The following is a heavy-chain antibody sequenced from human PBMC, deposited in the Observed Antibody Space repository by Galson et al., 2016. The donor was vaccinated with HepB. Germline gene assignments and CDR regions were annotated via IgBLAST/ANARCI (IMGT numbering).Heavy chain of an antibody. J-gene: IGHJ4*02. CDR1: GYIFTAYW. V-gene: IGHV5-10-1*01. CDR3: ATAITVAGILDY. CDR2: IDPSDSEA. D-gene: IGHD6-19*01. Sequence: QSGAEVKKPGQSLRISCKGSGYIFTAYWINWVRQMPGKGLEWVGKIDPSDSEAKYGPSFQGHVTISVDKSNNTAYLQWSSLKASDTAMYYCATAITVAGILDYWGQGTLVTVSS.